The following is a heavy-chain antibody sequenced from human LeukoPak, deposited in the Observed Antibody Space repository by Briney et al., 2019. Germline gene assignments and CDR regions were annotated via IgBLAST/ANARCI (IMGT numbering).Heavy chain of an antibody. CDR3: ARERGYCSSTSCYGRYGMDV. D-gene: IGHD2-2*01. J-gene: IGHJ6*02. V-gene: IGHV4-59*12. Sequence: SETLSLTCTVSGGSISSYYWSWIRQPPGKGLEWIGYIYYSGSTNYNPSLKSRVTISVDTSKNQFSLKLSSVTAADTAVYYCARERGYCSSTSCYGRYGMDVWGQGTTVTVSS. CDR1: GGSISSYY. CDR2: IYYSGST.